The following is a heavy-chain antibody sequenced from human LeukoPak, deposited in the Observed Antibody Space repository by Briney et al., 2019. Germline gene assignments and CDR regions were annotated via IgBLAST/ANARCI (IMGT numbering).Heavy chain of an antibody. V-gene: IGHV1-69*05. D-gene: IGHD3-16*02. Sequence: SVKVSCKAAGYTFTSYDINWVRQATGQGLEWMGRIIPIFGTANYAQKFQGRVTITTDESTSTAYMELSSLRSEDTAVYYCAIIYDYVWGSYRYWGQGTLVTVSS. CDR1: GYTFTSYD. CDR2: IIPIFGTA. J-gene: IGHJ4*02. CDR3: AIIYDYVWGSYRY.